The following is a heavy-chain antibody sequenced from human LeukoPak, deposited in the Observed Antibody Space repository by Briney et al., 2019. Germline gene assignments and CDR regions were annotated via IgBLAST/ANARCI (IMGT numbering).Heavy chain of an antibody. Sequence: SETLSLTCTVSGGSISSGGFYWTWIRQHPGKGLEWLGYVYHTGSTIYTPSLKSRLTMSVDTSKNQFSLKLSSVTAADTAVYYCVKGTPFDYWGQGILVTVPS. CDR2: VYHTGST. CDR1: GGSISSGGFY. CDR3: VKGTPFDY. J-gene: IGHJ4*02. V-gene: IGHV4-31*03.